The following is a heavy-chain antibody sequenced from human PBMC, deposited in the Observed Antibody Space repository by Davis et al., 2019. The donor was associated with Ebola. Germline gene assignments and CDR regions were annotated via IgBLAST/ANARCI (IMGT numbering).Heavy chain of an antibody. CDR1: GFTFDDYA. D-gene: IGHD2/OR15-2a*01. Sequence: GGSLRLSCAASGFTFDDYAMHWVRQAPGKGLEWVSGISGSGATTYYADSVKGRFTISRDNSKNTLYLQMNSLRADDTALYYCAKGGARYFYHYYGMDVWGQGTTVTVSS. CDR2: ISGSGATT. CDR3: AKGGARYFYHYYGMDV. V-gene: IGHV3-23*01. J-gene: IGHJ6*02.